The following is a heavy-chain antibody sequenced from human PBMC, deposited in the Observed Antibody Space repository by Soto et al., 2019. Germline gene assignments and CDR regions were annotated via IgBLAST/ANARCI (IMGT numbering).Heavy chain of an antibody. V-gene: IGHV3-21*01. Sequence: PGGSLRLSCAASGFTFSSYSMNWVRQAPGKGLEWVSSISSSSSYIYYADSVKGRFTISRDNAKNSLYLQMNSLRAEDTAVYYCACYDFWSGSEGYWGQGSLVTVSS. J-gene: IGHJ4*02. CDR2: ISSSSSYI. CDR1: GFTFSSYS. D-gene: IGHD3-3*01. CDR3: ACYDFWSGSEGY.